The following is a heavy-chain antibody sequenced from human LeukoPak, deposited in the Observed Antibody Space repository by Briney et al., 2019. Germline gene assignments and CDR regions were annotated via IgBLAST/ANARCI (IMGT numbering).Heavy chain of an antibody. CDR2: ISGSGGST. CDR1: GFTFSSYA. J-gene: IGHJ4*02. V-gene: IGHV3-23*01. CDR3: AKAEAWYSSGWSFDY. D-gene: IGHD6-19*01. Sequence: GGSLRLSCAASGFTFSSYAMSWVRQAPGKGLEWVSAISGSGGSTYYADSVKGRFTISRDNSKNTLYLQMNSLRAEDTAVYYCAKAEAWYSSGWSFDYWGQGTLVTVSS.